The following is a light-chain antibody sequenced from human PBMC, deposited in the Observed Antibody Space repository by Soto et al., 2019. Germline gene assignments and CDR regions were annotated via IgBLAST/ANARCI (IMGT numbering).Light chain of an antibody. CDR1: SGNIANNY. J-gene: IGLJ3*02. V-gene: IGLV6-57*04. Sequence: NFLLTQPHSVSESPGQTVTLSCTRSSGNIANNYVQWLKQRPGSAPGTVIYEDNQRPSGVPDRSSGSIDSSSNSASLTLAGLKTEDEADYDCQYYESSHISLFGGGTQLTVL. CDR3: QYYESSHISL. CDR2: EDN.